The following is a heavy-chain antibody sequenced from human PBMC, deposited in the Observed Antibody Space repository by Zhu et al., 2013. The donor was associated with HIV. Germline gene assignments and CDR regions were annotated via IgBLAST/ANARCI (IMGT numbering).Heavy chain of an antibody. J-gene: IGHJ5*02. D-gene: IGHD2-15*01. CDR2: LNPNNGGT. V-gene: IGHV1-2*02. CDR3: ARDLPRRLPARLLPIRFDP. Sequence: QVRLVQSGAEVVRPGASVTVSCRAFGYTFTAYYIHWMRQAPGQGLEWMGWLNPNNGGTVYAPNFQGRVTMTRDTSTSTAYMKLDSLISDDTALYYCARDLPRRLPARLLPIRFDPWGQGTLVTVSS. CDR1: GYTFTAYY.